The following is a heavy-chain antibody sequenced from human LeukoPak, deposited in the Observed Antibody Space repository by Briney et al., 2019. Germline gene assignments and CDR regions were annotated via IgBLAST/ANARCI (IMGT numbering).Heavy chain of an antibody. Sequence: ASVKVSCKASGYSFTNFGINWVRQATGQGLEWMGWMNPNSGNTGYAQKFQGRVTMTRNTSISTAYMELRSLRSDDTAVYYCARDRGYDSSGSRDFDYWGQGTLVTVSS. CDR1: GYSFTNFG. CDR2: MNPNSGNT. J-gene: IGHJ4*02. CDR3: ARDRGYDSSGSRDFDY. V-gene: IGHV1-8*01. D-gene: IGHD3-22*01.